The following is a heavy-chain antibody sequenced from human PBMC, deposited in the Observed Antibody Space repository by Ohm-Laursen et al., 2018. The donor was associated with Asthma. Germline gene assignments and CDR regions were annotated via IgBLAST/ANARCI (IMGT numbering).Heavy chain of an antibody. CDR1: GGSIGSDDYY. CDR3: ARIPRTEGNWFDP. CDR2: MYYSGST. D-gene: IGHD1-14*01. V-gene: IGHV4-30-4*01. Sequence: TLSLTCTVSGGSIGSDDYYWSWIRQPPGKGLEWIAYMYYSGSTRYNPSLRSRIIMSADTSKNKFSLKLTSVTAADTAVYYCARIPRTEGNWFDPWGQGTLVTVSS. J-gene: IGHJ5*02.